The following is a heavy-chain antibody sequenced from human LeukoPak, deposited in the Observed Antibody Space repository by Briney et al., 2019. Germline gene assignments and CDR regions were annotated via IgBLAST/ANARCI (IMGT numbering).Heavy chain of an antibody. CDR1: GYSISSGYY. J-gene: IGHJ4*02. V-gene: IGHV4-38-2*01. Sequence: PSETLSLTCAVSGYSISSGYYWGWIRQPPGKVLEWIGSIYHSGSTYYNPSLKSRVTISVDTSKNQFSLKLSSVTAADTAVYYCALLGYCSSTSCSPDYWGQGTLVTVSS. D-gene: IGHD2-2*01. CDR3: ALLGYCSSTSCSPDY. CDR2: IYHSGST.